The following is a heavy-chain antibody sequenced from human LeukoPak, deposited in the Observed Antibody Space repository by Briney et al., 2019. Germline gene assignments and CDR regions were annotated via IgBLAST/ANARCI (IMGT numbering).Heavy chain of an antibody. V-gene: IGHV4-39*01. CDR1: GGSISSSSYY. CDR2: IYYSGST. J-gene: IGHJ4*02. CDR3: ATTLRNYYDSSGYYLAFDY. Sequence: ASETLSLTCTVSGGSISSSSYYWGWIRQPPGKGLEWIGSIYYSGSTYYNPSLKSRVTISVDTSKNQFSLKLSSVTAADTAVYYCATTLRNYYDSSGYYLAFDYWGQGTLVTVSS. D-gene: IGHD3-22*01.